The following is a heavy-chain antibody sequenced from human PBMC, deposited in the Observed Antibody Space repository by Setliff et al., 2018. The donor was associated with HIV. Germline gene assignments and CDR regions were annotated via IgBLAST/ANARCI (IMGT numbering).Heavy chain of an antibody. J-gene: IGHJ6*02. CDR1: GASFSGYY. CDR3: ARLRWAATAGTCDYYYYGMDV. V-gene: IGHV4-34*01. D-gene: IGHD6-13*01. Sequence: PSETLSLTCAVYGASFSGYYWSWVRQPPGKGLEWIGEINHSGSTNYNPPLKSRVTISVDTSKNQFSLKVRSVTAADTAVYYCARLRWAATAGTCDYYYYGMDVWGQGTSVTVSS. CDR2: INHSGST.